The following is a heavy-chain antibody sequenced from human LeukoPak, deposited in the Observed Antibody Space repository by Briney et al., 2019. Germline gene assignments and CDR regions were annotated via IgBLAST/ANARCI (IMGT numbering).Heavy chain of an antibody. D-gene: IGHD3-22*01. V-gene: IGHV1-2*02. CDR3: ARGSPILYYYDSSGFLDY. Sequence: ASVKVSCKASGYTFTGYYMHWVRQAPGQGLEWMGWINPNSGGTNYAQKFQGRVTMTRDTPISTAYMELSRLRSDDTAVYYCARGSPILYYYDSSGFLDYWGQGTLVTVSS. CDR2: INPNSGGT. CDR1: GYTFTGYY. J-gene: IGHJ4*02.